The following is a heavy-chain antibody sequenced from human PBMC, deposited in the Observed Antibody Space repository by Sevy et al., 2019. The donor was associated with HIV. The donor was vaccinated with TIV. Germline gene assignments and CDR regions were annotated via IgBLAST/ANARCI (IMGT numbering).Heavy chain of an antibody. CDR1: GFTFDDYA. V-gene: IGHV3-9*01. J-gene: IGHJ4*02. Sequence: GGSLRLSCAASGFTFDDYAMHWVRQAPGKGLEWVSGISWNSGSIGYADSVKGRFTISRDNAKNSLYLQMNSLRAEDTALYYCAKDRLVSYSGSGYFDYWGQGTLVTVSS. CDR3: AKDRLVSYSGSGYFDY. CDR2: ISWNSGSI. D-gene: IGHD6-6*01.